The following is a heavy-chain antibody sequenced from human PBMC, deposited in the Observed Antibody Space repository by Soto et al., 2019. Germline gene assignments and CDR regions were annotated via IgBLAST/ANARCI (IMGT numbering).Heavy chain of an antibody. J-gene: IGHJ4*02. V-gene: IGHV1-69*13. CDR3: ASPEAHNCSGGSCYMDY. D-gene: IGHD2-15*01. CDR1: GGTFSSYA. Sequence: ASVKVSCKASGGTFSSYAISWVRQAPGQGLEWMGGIIPIFGTANYAQKFQGRVTITADESTSTAYMELSSLRSEDTAVYYCASPEAHNCSGGSCYMDYWGQGTLVTVSS. CDR2: IIPIFGTA.